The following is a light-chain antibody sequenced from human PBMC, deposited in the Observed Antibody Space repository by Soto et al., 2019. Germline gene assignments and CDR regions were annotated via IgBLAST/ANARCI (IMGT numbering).Light chain of an antibody. J-gene: IGKJ1*01. V-gene: IGKV1-5*01. Sequence: DIQMTQSPSTLSASVGDRVTITCRASQSISSWLAWYQQKPGKAPKLLIYDASSLESGVPSRFSGSGSGTEFTLPISSLQPDDFATYYCQQYNSYWTFGQGTKVEI. CDR1: QSISSW. CDR3: QQYNSYWT. CDR2: DAS.